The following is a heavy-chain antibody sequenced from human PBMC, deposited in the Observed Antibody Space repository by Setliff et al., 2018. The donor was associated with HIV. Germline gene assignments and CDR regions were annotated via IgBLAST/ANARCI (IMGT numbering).Heavy chain of an antibody. D-gene: IGHD2-15*01. CDR2: INTNTGNP. CDR3: TRDSPGGNSYYYGMDV. CDR1: GYTFTSYT. V-gene: IGHV7-4-1*02. Sequence: ASVKVSCKASGYTFTSYTMNWVRQAPGQGLQWMGWINTNTGNPTYAQGFTGRFVFSLDTSVSTAYLQISSLKAEDTAVYYCTRDSPGGNSYYYGMDVWGQGTTVTVSS. J-gene: IGHJ6*02.